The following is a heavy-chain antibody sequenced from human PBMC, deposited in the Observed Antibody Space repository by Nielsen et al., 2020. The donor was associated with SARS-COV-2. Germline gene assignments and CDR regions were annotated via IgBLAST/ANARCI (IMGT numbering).Heavy chain of an antibody. J-gene: IGHJ6*03. Sequence: GGSLTLSCAASGVTFSSYAMHWVRQAPGKGLEYVSAISSNGGSTYYANSVKGRFTISRDNSKNTLYLQMGSLRAEDMAVYYCARGVVGGYYYYYMDVWGKGTTVTVSS. CDR1: GVTFSSYA. CDR2: ISSNGGST. V-gene: IGHV3-64*01. CDR3: ARGVVGGYYYYYMDV. D-gene: IGHD2-2*01.